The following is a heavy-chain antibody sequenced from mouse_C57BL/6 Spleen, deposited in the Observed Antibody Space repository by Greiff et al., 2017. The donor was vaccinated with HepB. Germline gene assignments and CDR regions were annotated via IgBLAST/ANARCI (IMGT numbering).Heavy chain of an antibody. CDR1: GFSLSTFGMG. J-gene: IGHJ1*03. Sequence: QVQLKESGPGILQPSQTLSLTCSFSGFSLSTFGMGVGWIRQPSGKGLEWLAHIWWDDDKYYNPALKSRLTISKDTSKNQVFLKIANVDTADTATYYCARMGDYDGYYGRYFDVWGTGTTVTVSS. D-gene: IGHD2-3*01. V-gene: IGHV8-8*01. CDR3: ARMGDYDGYYGRYFDV. CDR2: IWWDDDK.